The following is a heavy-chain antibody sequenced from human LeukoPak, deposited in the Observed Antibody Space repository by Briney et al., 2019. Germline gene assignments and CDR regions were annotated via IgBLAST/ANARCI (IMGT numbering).Heavy chain of an antibody. V-gene: IGHV3-48*01. CDR1: GFTFSTHT. J-gene: IGHJ6*03. CDR2: ISGSTSVI. CDR3: ARGLYYMDV. Sequence: GGSLRLSCAASGFTFSTHTVAWVRQAPGKGLKCLSYISGSTSVIYYADSVKGRFTISRDNAKNSLYLQMNSLRAEDTAVYYCARGLYYMDVWGKGTTVTVSS.